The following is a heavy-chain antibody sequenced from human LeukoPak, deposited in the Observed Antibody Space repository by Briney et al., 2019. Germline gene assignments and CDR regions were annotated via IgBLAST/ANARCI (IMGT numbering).Heavy chain of an antibody. CDR2: IGSSGGGI. D-gene: IGHD7-27*01. J-gene: IGHJ4*02. CDR1: GFTFSTYT. CDR3: AIDPNWGTHS. Sequence: GGSLRLSCAASGFTFSTYTMYWVRHPPGKRLEWVSIIGSSGGGIHYADSVKGRFTISRDISKNALYLQVNSLRVEDTAVYYCAIDPNWGTHSWGQGVLVTVSS. V-gene: IGHV3-23*01.